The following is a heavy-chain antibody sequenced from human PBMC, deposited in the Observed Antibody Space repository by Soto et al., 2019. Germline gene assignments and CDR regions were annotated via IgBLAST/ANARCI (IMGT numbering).Heavy chain of an antibody. CDR2: IDPSDSYT. J-gene: IGHJ4*02. CDR3: ARRSAGSGSYPLDY. V-gene: IGHV5-10-1*01. CDR1: GYSFTSYW. D-gene: IGHD1-26*01. Sequence: PGESLKISWHGSGYSFTSYWISWVRPLPCKGLEWRGRIDPSDSYTNYSPPFQGHVTISADKSISTAYLQWSSLKASDTAMYYCARRSAGSGSYPLDYWGQGTLVTSPQ.